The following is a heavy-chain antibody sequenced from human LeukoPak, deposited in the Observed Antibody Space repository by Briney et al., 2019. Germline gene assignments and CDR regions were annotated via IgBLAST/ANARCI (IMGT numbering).Heavy chain of an antibody. CDR2: TSYDERYK. Sequence: GGSLRLSCAASGFTFSSKALHRARQAPGKGLEWVAVTSYDERYKHYADSVRGRFTISRDNSKNTLYLQMNSLRAEDTALYYCAKDMIPGIAAAGTLDYWGQGTLVTVSS. D-gene: IGHD6-13*01. V-gene: IGHV3-30*04. CDR3: AKDMIPGIAAAGTLDY. CDR1: GFTFSSKA. J-gene: IGHJ4*02.